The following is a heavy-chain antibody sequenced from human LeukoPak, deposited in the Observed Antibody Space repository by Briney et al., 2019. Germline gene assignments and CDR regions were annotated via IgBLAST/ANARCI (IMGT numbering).Heavy chain of an antibody. CDR2: LYYSGST. CDR1: GGSISSRSYY. Sequence: SETLSLTCTVSGGSISSRSYYWGWIRQPPGKGLEWIGSLYYSGSTYYNPSLKSRVTISVDTSKNQFSLKLSSVTAADTAVYYCASYYYDILTGYYYFDYWGQGTLVTVSS. CDR3: ASYYYDILTGYYYFDY. J-gene: IGHJ4*02. V-gene: IGHV4-39*07. D-gene: IGHD3-9*01.